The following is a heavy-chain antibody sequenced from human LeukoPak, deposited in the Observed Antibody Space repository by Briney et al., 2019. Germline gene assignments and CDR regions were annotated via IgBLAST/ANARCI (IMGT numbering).Heavy chain of an antibody. J-gene: IGHJ4*02. CDR2: ISSSSSYT. CDR1: GFTVSSNF. V-gene: IGHV3-11*06. CDR3: VRSGFIAAPYFDY. D-gene: IGHD6-6*01. Sequence: GGSLRLACAASGFTVSSNFMSWVRQAPGKGLEWVSYISSSSSYTNYADSVKGRFTISRDNAKNSLYLQMNSLRAEDTAVYYCVRSGFIAAPYFDYWGQGTLVTVSS.